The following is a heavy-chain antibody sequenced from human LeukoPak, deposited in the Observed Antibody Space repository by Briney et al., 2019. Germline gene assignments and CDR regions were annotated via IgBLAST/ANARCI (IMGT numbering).Heavy chain of an antibody. V-gene: IGHV3-66*01. Sequence: GGSLRLSCAVSGFTVSSNYMNWVRQAPGKGLEWVSIIYSGGSTYYADSVKGRFTISRDNSKNILYLQMNSLRAEDTALYYCARVGYTDTWYSSPPFDYWGQGTLVTVSS. CDR2: IYSGGST. CDR1: GFTVSSNY. J-gene: IGHJ4*02. CDR3: ARVGYTDTWYSSPPFDY. D-gene: IGHD2-15*01.